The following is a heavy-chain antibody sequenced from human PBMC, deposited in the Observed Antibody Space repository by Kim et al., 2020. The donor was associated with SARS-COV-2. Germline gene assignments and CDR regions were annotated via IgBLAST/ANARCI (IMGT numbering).Heavy chain of an antibody. Sequence: SETLSLTCSVSRGSIDSSTNFWAWIRQPPGKGLEWIGSVFHNETTYYTPSLKSRVTVSMDMARNQFSLSLRSVTDADTGVYFCASSSWSNWFDPWGPGT. CDR1: RGSIDSSTNF. CDR3: ASSSWSNWFDP. J-gene: IGHJ5*02. V-gene: IGHV4-39*01. CDR2: VFHNETT. D-gene: IGHD2-2*01.